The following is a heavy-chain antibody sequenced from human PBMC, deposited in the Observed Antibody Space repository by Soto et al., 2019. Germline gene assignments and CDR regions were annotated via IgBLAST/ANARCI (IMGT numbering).Heavy chain of an antibody. D-gene: IGHD4-17*01. J-gene: IGHJ2*01. Sequence: QLQLQESGPGLVKPSETLSLTCTVSGGSISSSSYYWGWIRQPPGKGLEWIGSIYYSGSTYYNPSLKSRVTISVDTSKNQFSLKLSSVTAADTAVYYCARLADDYVYYWYFDLWGRGTLVTVSS. CDR3: ARLADDYVYYWYFDL. V-gene: IGHV4-39*01. CDR1: GGSISSSSYY. CDR2: IYYSGST.